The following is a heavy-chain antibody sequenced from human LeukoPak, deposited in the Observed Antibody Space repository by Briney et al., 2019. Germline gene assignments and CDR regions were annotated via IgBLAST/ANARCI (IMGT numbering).Heavy chain of an antibody. Sequence: PGGSLRLSCAASGFTFSSYTMSWVGQAPGKGLEWFSGVRGSGGNIHYADSVKGRFTISRDNSKNTLYLQMNSLRAEDTAVYYCAASLPNIVVVPATKGPFGYWGQGALVTVSS. V-gene: IGHV3-23*01. J-gene: IGHJ4*02. D-gene: IGHD2-2*01. CDR1: GFTFSSYT. CDR2: VRGSGGNI. CDR3: AASLPNIVVVPATKGPFGY.